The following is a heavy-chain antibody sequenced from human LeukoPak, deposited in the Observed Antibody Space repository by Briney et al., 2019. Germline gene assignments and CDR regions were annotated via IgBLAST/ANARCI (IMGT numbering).Heavy chain of an antibody. CDR2: INHSGST. CDR3: ARGTMTTVTYYFDY. J-gene: IGHJ4*02. CDR1: GGSFSGYY. V-gene: IGHV4-34*01. Sequence: SETLSLTCAVYGGSFSGYYWSRIRQPPGKGLEWIGEINHSGSTNYNPSLKSRVTISVDTSKNQFSLKLSSVTAADTAVYYCARGTMTTVTYYFDYWGPGTLVTVSS. D-gene: IGHD4-17*01.